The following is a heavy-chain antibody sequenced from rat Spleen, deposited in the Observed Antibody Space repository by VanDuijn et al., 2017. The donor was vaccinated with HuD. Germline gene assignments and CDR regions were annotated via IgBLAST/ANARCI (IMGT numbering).Heavy chain of an antibody. V-gene: IGHV5-29*01. CDR1: GFIFSDFY. J-gene: IGHJ1*01. D-gene: IGHD2-2*01. CDR2: MSYDGSST. Sequence: EVQLVESDGGLVQPGRSLELSCAASGFIFSDFYMAWVRQAPTKGLEWVATMSYDGSSTYYRDSVKGRFTISRDNAKSTLNLQMDSLRSEDTATYYWVRAGYLRDWYFDFWGPGTMVTVSS. CDR3: VRAGYLRDWYFDF.